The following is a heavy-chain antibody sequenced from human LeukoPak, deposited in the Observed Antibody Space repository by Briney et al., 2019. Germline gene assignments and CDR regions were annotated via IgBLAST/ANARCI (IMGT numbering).Heavy chain of an antibody. CDR2: ISSSGVST. CDR3: ARDHNWGFDH. D-gene: IGHD3-16*01. Sequence: PGGSLRLSCSASGFTFSRYAMHWVRQAPGKGLEYVSVISSSGVSTYHADSVKGRFTISRDNSKNTLYLQMSSLRAEDTAVYYCARDHNWGFDHWGQGTLVTVSS. V-gene: IGHV3-64D*09. CDR1: GFTFSRYA. J-gene: IGHJ4*02.